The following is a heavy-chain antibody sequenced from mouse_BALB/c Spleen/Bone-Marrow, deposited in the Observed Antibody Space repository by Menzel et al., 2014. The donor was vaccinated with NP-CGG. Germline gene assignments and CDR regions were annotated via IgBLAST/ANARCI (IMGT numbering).Heavy chain of an antibody. V-gene: IGHV5-17*02. Sequence: EVKLQESGGGLVQPGGSRKLSCAASGFTFRTSGMHWVRQAPEKRLPWVAYIISGSNTIYYADTVKSRFTISRDNPKNTLFLQMTSLRSEDTAMYYCARSRYDVGWFAYWGQGTLVTVSA. CDR2: IISGSNTI. CDR1: GFTFRTSG. J-gene: IGHJ3*01. D-gene: IGHD2-14*01. CDR3: ARSRYDVGWFAY.